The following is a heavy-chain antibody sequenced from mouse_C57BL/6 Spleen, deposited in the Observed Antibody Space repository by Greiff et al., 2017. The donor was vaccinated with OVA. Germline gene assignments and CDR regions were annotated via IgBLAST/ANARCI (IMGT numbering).Heavy chain of an antibody. V-gene: IGHV1-80*01. CDR1: GYAFSSYW. J-gene: IGHJ1*03. CDR2: IYPGDGDT. CDR3: ARAGCGNYLRWYFDV. Sequence: VQLQQSGAELVKPGASVKISCKASGYAFSSYWMNWVKQRPGKGLEWIGQIYPGDGDTNYNGKFKGKATLTADKSSSTAYMQLSSLTSEDSAVDFSARAGCGNYLRWYFDVWGTGTTVTVSS. D-gene: IGHD2-1*01.